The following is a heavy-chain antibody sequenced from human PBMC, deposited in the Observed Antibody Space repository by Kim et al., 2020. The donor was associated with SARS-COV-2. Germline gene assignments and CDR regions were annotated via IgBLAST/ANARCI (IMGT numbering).Heavy chain of an antibody. CDR3: AKDLWFRVYGSGSYYPFDY. V-gene: IGHV3-23*01. CDR1: GFTFSSYA. Sequence: GGSLRLSCAASGFTFSSYAMSWVRQAPGKGLEWVSAISGSGGSTYYADSVKGRFTISRDNSKNTLYLQMNSLRAEDTAVYYCAKDLWFRVYGSGSYYPFDYWGQGTLVTVSS. CDR2: ISGSGGST. D-gene: IGHD3-10*01. J-gene: IGHJ4*02.